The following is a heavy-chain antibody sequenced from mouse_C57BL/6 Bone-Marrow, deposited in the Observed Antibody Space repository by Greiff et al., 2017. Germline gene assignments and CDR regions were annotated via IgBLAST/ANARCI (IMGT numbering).Heavy chain of an antibody. CDR3: ARRVTTVVAKTAYWYFDV. CDR1: GYTFTRYG. CDR2: IYPRSGNT. J-gene: IGHJ1*03. D-gene: IGHD1-1*01. Sequence: QVQLQQSGAELARPGASVKLSCKASGYTFTRYGISWVKQRTGQGLEWIGEIYPRSGNTYYNEKFKGKATLTADKSSSTAYMELRSLTSEDSAVYFCARRVTTVVAKTAYWYFDVWGTGTTVTVSS. V-gene: IGHV1-81*01.